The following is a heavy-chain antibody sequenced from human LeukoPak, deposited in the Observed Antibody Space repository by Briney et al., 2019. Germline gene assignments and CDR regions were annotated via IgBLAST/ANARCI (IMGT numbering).Heavy chain of an antibody. Sequence: GASVKVSCKASGGIFSSYAISWVRQAPGQGLEWVGGIIPIFGTANYAQKFQGRVTITADESTSTAYMELSSLRSEDTAVYYCARVVKGPWLSYYYYYGMDVWGQGTTVTVSS. CDR2: IIPIFGTA. CDR3: ARVVKGPWLSYYYYYGMDV. V-gene: IGHV1-69*13. CDR1: GGIFSSYA. D-gene: IGHD3-22*01. J-gene: IGHJ6*02.